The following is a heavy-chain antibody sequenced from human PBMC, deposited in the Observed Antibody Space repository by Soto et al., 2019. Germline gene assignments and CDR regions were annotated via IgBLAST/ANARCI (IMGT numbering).Heavy chain of an antibody. CDR3: ARGSSRWDY. D-gene: IGHD6-13*01. J-gene: IGHJ4*02. Sequence: TLSLTCAVSGGSISSGGYSWSWIRQPAGKGLEWIGRIYSGGRNNYNPSLKSRVTMSVDTSKNQFSLRLSSVTAADTAMYYCARGSSRWDYWGQGTLVTVSS. CDR1: GGSISSGGYS. CDR2: IYSGGRN. V-gene: IGHV4-61*02.